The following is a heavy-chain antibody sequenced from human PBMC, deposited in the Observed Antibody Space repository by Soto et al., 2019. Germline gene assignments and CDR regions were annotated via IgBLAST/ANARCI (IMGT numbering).Heavy chain of an antibody. Sequence: SETLSLTCTVTGDSINSRSYYWGWIRQPPGKGLEWIGSIYYSGRTYNNPPLRSRVSMSIDTSKNQFSLKLSSVTAADTAVYYCARALYYDFWSGYYIGSWFDPWGQGTLVTVSS. J-gene: IGHJ5*02. CDR1: GDSINSRSYY. CDR2: IYYSGRT. V-gene: IGHV4-39*07. CDR3: ARALYYDFWSGYYIGSWFDP. D-gene: IGHD3-3*01.